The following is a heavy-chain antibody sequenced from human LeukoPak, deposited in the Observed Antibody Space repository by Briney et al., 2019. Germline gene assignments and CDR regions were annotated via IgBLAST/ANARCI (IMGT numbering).Heavy chain of an antibody. CDR1: GFAFSIYE. CDR3: ARDPGYSSTGVDAFDI. D-gene: IGHD6-13*01. V-gene: IGHV3-48*03. Sequence: GGSLRLSCTASGFAFSIYEMDWVRQAPGKGLEWVSYISSSGSYIQYAESVNGRFTISRDNAEKSLFLQMNSLRDEDTAVYYCARDPGYSSTGVDAFDIWGRGTMVTVSS. CDR2: ISSSGSYI. J-gene: IGHJ3*02.